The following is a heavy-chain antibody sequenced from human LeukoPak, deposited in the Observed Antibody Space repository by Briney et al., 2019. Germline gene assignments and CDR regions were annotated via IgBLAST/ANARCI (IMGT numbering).Heavy chain of an antibody. CDR1: GFTFSSYA. CDR3: ARDKRRGELAY. Sequence: GGSLRLSCAASGFTFSSYAMHWVRQAPGKGLEYVSAISSNGGSTYYANSVRGRFTISRDNSKDTLYLQMGSLRAEDMAVYYCARDKRRGELAYWGQGTLVTVSS. V-gene: IGHV3-64*01. CDR2: ISSNGGST. D-gene: IGHD1-26*01. J-gene: IGHJ4*02.